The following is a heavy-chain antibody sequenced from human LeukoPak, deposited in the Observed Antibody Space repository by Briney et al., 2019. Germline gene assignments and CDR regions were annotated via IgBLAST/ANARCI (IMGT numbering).Heavy chain of an antibody. CDR2: FNHSGST. CDR1: GYSISSGSYS. Sequence: SETLSLTCTVSGYSISSGSYSWTWIRQPPGKGLEWIGEFNHSGSTNYNPSLKSRVTISVDTSKNQFSLKLTSVTAADTAVYYCARVRLPPYYYYYYYMDVWGKGTTVTVSS. CDR3: ARVRLPPYYYYYYYMDV. D-gene: IGHD5-18*01. J-gene: IGHJ6*03. V-gene: IGHV4-39*01.